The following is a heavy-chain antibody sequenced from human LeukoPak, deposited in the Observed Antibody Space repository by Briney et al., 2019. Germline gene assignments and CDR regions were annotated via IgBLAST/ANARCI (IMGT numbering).Heavy chain of an antibody. V-gene: IGHV4-61*02. D-gene: IGHD3-22*01. J-gene: IGHJ4*02. CDR1: GGSISSGTYY. CDR2: IYTTGST. CDR3: ARVTTGGYYNC. Sequence: SQTLSLTCTVSGGSISSGTYYWTWIRQPAGKGLEWIGRIYTTGSTNYNPSLKSRVTMSTDTSENQFSLKLSSVTAADTAVYYCARVTTGGYYNCWGQGTLVTVSS.